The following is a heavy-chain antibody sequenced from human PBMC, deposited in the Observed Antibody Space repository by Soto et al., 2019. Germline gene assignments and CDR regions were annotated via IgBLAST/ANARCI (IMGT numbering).Heavy chain of an antibody. V-gene: IGHV4-4*07. CDR2: IYSNGNT. CDR3: ARGGAVATTAHFDH. D-gene: IGHD5-12*01. J-gene: IGHJ4*02. CDR1: GDSINIYY. Sequence: SETLSLTCTVSGDSINIYYWSWMRLPAGKGLEWIGRIYSNGNTYYNPSLKSRVSMSVDTSKNQFSLILKTVTAADTAVYYCARGGAVATTAHFDHWGQGTLVTSPQ.